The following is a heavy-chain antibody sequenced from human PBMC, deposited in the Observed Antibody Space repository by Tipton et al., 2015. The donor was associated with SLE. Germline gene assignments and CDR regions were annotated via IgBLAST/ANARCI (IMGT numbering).Heavy chain of an antibody. CDR3: AVHSIRDPAFDI. CDR1: GGSLSGDTYY. J-gene: IGHJ3*02. D-gene: IGHD2-21*01. Sequence: TLSLTCTVSGGSLSGDTYYWSWIRQPPGKGLEWIGYVSYSGSTNYNPSLKSRVTISVDTSMNHLSLKLNSVTAADTAVYFCAVHSIRDPAFDIWGQGTMVTVSS. CDR2: VSYSGST. V-gene: IGHV4-61*03.